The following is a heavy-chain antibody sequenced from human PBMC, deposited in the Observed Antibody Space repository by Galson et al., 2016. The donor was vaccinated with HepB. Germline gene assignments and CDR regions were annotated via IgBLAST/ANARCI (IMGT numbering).Heavy chain of an antibody. CDR3: GRGSSGDVYNFGAY. D-gene: IGHD5-24*01. CDR2: ISFSGNHV. J-gene: IGHJ4*02. Sequence: SLRLSCAASGLTLNNFVINCICPAPGTGLGWVPGISFSGNHVYYADYVKGRLTIYRENSKNTVYLQMNSLRAEDTAVYYCGRGSSGDVYNFGAYWGQGTRVTVSS. V-gene: IGHV3-23*01. CDR1: GLTLNNFV.